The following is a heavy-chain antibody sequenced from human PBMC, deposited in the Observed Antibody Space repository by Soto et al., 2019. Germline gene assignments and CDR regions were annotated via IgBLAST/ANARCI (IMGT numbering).Heavy chain of an antibody. CDR2: IYYRGTS. D-gene: IGHD6-13*01. Sequence: QVQLQESGPGLVKPSQTLSLTCTVSGGSISSGDYYWSWIRQPPGKGLEWIGYIYYRGTSEYSPSLKSRVTISVDTSKNQFSLKVNSVTAADTAVYYCARVTGVAAAGSHFDPWGQGTLVTVSS. J-gene: IGHJ5*02. CDR1: GGSISSGDYY. CDR3: ARVTGVAAAGSHFDP. V-gene: IGHV4-30-4*01.